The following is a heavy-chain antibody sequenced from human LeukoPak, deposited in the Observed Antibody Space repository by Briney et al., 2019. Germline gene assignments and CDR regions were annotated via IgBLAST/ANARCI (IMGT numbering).Heavy chain of an antibody. CDR2: ISYDGSNK. D-gene: IGHD3-9*01. CDR1: GFTFSSYG. J-gene: IGHJ4*02. Sequence: GRSLRLSCAASGFTFSSYGMHWVRQAPGKGLEWVAVISYDGSNKYYADSVKGRFTISRDNSKNTLYLQMISLRAEDTAVYYCAKDRGLRYFDWLLDYWGQGTLVTVSS. V-gene: IGHV3-30*18. CDR3: AKDRGLRYFDWLLDY.